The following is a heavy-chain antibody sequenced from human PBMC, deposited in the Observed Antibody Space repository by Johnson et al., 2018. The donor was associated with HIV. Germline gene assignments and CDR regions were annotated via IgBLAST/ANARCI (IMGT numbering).Heavy chain of an antibody. J-gene: IGHJ3*02. Sequence: VQLVESGGGVVQPGRSLRLSCAASGFTFSSYAMHWVRQAPGKGLEWVAVISYDGSNKYYADSVKGRFTISRDNSKNTLYLQMNSLRAEDTAVYYCAKSPRPYSRCWYGDAFDIWGQGTMVTVSS. CDR2: ISYDGSNK. CDR3: AKSPRPYSRCWYGDAFDI. D-gene: IGHD6-13*01. CDR1: GFTFSSYA. V-gene: IGHV3-30*04.